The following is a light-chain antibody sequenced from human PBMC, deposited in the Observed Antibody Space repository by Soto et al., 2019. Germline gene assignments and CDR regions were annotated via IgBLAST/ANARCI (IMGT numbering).Light chain of an antibody. CDR2: GAS. CDR3: QQYNNWPET. CDR1: QSVSSN. V-gene: IGKV3-15*01. J-gene: IGKJ2*01. Sequence: IVMTQSPATLSVSPGERATLSCRASQSVSSNLAWYQQKPGQAPRLLIYGASTRATGIPARFSGSGSGTEVTLTISSLQSEDFAVYYCQQYNNWPETFGQGTKLEIK.